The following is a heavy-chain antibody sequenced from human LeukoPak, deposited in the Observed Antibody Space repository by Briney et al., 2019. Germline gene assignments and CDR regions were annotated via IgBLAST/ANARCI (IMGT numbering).Heavy chain of an antibody. J-gene: IGHJ3*02. CDR1: GGSISGYY. D-gene: IGHD1-7*01. CDR3: ARLITGTTTAFDI. V-gene: IGHV4-4*07. Sequence: SETLSLTCGVSGGSISGYYWTWIRQPAGKGLEWIGRVYTSGSTHYNPSLKTRLTMPVDTSKNQFSLKLSSVTAADTAVYYCARLITGTTTAFDIWGQGTMVTVSS. CDR2: VYTSGST.